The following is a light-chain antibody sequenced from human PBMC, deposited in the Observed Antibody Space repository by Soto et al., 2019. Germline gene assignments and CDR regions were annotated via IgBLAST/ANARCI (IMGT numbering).Light chain of an antibody. Sequence: SVLTQPASVAGSPGQSITISCTGTSSDVGTYNLVSWYQQHPGKAPKLIIYDVSKRPSGVPDRFSGSKPGNTASLTISGLQAEDEGEYFCCSYGGSYTPYVFGTGTKVTVL. V-gene: IGLV2-23*02. J-gene: IGLJ1*01. CDR3: CSYGGSYTPYV. CDR1: SSDVGTYNL. CDR2: DVS.